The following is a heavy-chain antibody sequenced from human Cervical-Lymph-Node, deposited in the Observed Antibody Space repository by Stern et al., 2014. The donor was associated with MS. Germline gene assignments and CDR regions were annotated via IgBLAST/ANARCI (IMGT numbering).Heavy chain of an antibody. J-gene: IGHJ4*02. Sequence: QVQLQESGPGLVKPSGTLSLTCAVSGGAISRSHWRTWVRQPPGKGLEWIGEIYHSWTTNYNPSLKSRVHISLDKSQQPFSLRHSSVTPADTAVYYCGSHRGSSYGPLDFWGKGTLVPVSS. CDR1: GGAISRSHW. CDR3: GSHRGSSYGPLDF. V-gene: IGHV4-4*02. CDR2: IYHSWTT. D-gene: IGHD5-18*01.